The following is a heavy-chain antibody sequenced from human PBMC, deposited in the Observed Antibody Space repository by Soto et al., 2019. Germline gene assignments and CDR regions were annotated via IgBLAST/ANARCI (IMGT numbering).Heavy chain of an antibody. V-gene: IGHV1-18*01. J-gene: IGHJ6*03. CDR2: INADNGNT. Sequence: ASVKVSCKAAGYTFIDYGIGWVRQAPGQGLEWMGWINADNGNTNYAPKLQGRVTMTADTSTSTAYMELRSLRSDDTAMYYCARGWSYIEHYYYYMDVWGKGTTVTVSS. CDR3: ARGWSYIEHYYYYMDV. D-gene: IGHD6-13*01. CDR1: GYTFIDYG.